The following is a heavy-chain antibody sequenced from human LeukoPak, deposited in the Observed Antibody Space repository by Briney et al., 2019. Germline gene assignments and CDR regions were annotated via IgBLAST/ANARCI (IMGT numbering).Heavy chain of an antibody. CDR2: ISSSSSYI. CDR1: GFTFSSYS. D-gene: IGHD3-10*01. V-gene: IGHV3-21*01. Sequence: GGSLRLSCAASGFTFSSYSMNWVRQAPGKGLEWVSSISSSSSYIYYADSVKGRFTISRDNAKNSPYLQVNSLRAEDTAVYYCARAMVRGVIDYWGQGTLVTVSS. CDR3: ARAMVRGVIDY. J-gene: IGHJ4*02.